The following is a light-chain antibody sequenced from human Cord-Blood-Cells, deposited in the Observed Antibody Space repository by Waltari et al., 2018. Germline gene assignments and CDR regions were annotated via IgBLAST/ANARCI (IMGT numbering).Light chain of an antibody. V-gene: IGLV2-23*01. CDR1: SSDVGRYNL. CDR2: EGS. Sequence: QSALTQPASVSGSPGQSITISCTGTSSDVGRYNLVSWYQQHPGKAPKHIIYEGSKRPSGVSNRFSGSEAGNTASLTISGLQAEDEADYYCCSYAGSSTWVFGGGTKLTVL. CDR3: CSYAGSSTWV. J-gene: IGLJ3*02.